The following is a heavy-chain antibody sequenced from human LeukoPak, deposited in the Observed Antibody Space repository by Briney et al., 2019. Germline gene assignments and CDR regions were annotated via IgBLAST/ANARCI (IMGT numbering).Heavy chain of an antibody. V-gene: IGHV3-11*04. CDR3: ARRAYYSYYMDV. Sequence: GGSLRLSCAASGFTFSDYYMTWIRQAPGKGLEWVSYISSSRSTIYYADSVKGRFTISRDDAKNSLYLQMNSLIAEDTAVYFCARRAYYSYYMDVWGKGTTVTVSS. J-gene: IGHJ6*03. CDR1: GFTFSDYY. CDR2: ISSSRSTI.